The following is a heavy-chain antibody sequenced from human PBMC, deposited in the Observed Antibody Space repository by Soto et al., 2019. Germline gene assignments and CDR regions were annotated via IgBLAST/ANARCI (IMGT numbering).Heavy chain of an antibody. J-gene: IGHJ4*02. CDR3: ARPLGNYYDSSGYYLGY. V-gene: IGHV3-30-3*01. Sequence: GGSLRLSCAASGFTFSSYAMHWVRQAPGKGLEWVAVISYDGSNKYYADSVEGRFTISRDNSKNTLYLQMNSLRAEDTAVYYCARPLGNYYDSSGYYLGYWGQRTLVTVPS. CDR1: GFTFSSYA. CDR2: ISYDGSNK. D-gene: IGHD3-22*01.